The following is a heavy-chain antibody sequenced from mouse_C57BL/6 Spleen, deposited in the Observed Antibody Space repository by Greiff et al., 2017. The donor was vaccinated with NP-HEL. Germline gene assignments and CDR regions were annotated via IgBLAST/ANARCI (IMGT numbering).Heavy chain of an antibody. Sequence: QVQLQQPGAELVKPGASVKLSCKASGYTFTSYWMHWVKQRPGQGLEWIGMIHPNSGSTNYNEKFKSKATLTVDNSSSTAYMQLSSLTSEDSAVYYCARGNYGAHWYFDVWGTGTTVTFSS. CDR2: IHPNSGST. CDR3: ARGNYGAHWYFDV. CDR1: GYTFTSYW. D-gene: IGHD1-1*01. J-gene: IGHJ1*03. V-gene: IGHV1-64*01.